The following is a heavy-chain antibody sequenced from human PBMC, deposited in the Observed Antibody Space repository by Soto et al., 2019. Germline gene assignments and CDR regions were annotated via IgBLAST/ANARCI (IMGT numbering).Heavy chain of an antibody. CDR3: ARRTIFGVVRGFDP. CDR2: IYYSGNT. J-gene: IGHJ5*02. CDR1: GGSISRHY. D-gene: IGHD3-3*01. Sequence: SETLSLTCTVSGGSISRHYWTWIRQPPGKGLEWIGYIYYSGNTDYNPSLKSRITISVDTSRNQLSLKLSSVTAADTAVYYCARRTIFGVVRGFDPWGQGTLVTVSS. V-gene: IGHV4-59*08.